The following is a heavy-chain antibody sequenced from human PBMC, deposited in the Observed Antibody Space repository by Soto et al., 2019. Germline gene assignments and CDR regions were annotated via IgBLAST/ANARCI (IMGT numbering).Heavy chain of an antibody. D-gene: IGHD3-22*01. V-gene: IGHV3-30-3*01. CDR1: GFTFSSYA. CDR3: ARESSGYFDY. Sequence: GGSLRLCCAASGFTFSSYAMDWVRQAPGKGLEWVAVISYDGSNKYYADSVKGRFTISRDNSKNKLYLQMNSLGAEDTSVYYCARESSGYFDYWGQGTLVTVSS. CDR2: ISYDGSNK. J-gene: IGHJ4*02.